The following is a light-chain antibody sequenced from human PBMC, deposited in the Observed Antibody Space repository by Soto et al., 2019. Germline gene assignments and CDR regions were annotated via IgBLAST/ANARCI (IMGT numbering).Light chain of an antibody. CDR3: CSYAGGYTFV. Sequence: QSALTQPRSVCGSPGQSVTISCNGTSNDVGDYDYVSWYQQYPGKAPKLIIYDVNKRPSGVPDRFSGSKSGNTASLTISALQAEDEADYYCCSYAGGYTFVFGTGTKVTVL. CDR1: SNDVGDYDY. CDR2: DVN. V-gene: IGLV2-11*01. J-gene: IGLJ1*01.